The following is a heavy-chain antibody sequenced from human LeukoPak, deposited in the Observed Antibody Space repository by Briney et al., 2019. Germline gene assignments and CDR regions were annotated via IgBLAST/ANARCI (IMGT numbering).Heavy chain of an antibody. CDR1: GFTFSSYA. J-gene: IGHJ4*02. V-gene: IGHV3-23*01. CDR2: ISGSGAST. Sequence: GGSLRPSCAASGFTFSSYAMNWVRQAPGKGLEWVSGISGSGASTYYADSVKGRFTISRDNSKNTLSLQMNSLRADDTAVYYCAKGLGGSPPLANFDYWGQGTLVTVSS. D-gene: IGHD3-16*01. CDR3: AKGLGGSPPLANFDY.